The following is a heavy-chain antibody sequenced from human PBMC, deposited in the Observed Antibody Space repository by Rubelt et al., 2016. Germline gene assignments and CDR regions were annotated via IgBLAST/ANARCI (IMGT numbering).Heavy chain of an antibody. D-gene: IGHD4-23*01. CDR2: IYSGGST. V-gene: IGHV3-53*01. CDR3: ANVGGNGAFDI. J-gene: IGHJ3*02. Sequence: GKGLEWVSVIYSGGSTYYADSVKGRFTISRDNSKNTLYLQMNSLRAEDTAVYYCANVGGNGAFDIWGQGTMVTVAS.